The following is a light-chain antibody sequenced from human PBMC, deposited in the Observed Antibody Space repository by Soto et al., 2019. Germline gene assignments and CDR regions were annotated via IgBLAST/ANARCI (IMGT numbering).Light chain of an antibody. CDR3: SSYTSSSTRV. CDR2: EVS. CDR1: SSDVGKYNL. Sequence: QSALTQPASVSGSPGQSITISCTGTSSDVGKYNLVSWYQQHPGKAPKLMIYEVSNRPSGVSNRFSGSKSGNTASLTISGLQAEDEADYYCSSYTSSSTRVFGGGTKLTVL. V-gene: IGLV2-14*02. J-gene: IGLJ3*02.